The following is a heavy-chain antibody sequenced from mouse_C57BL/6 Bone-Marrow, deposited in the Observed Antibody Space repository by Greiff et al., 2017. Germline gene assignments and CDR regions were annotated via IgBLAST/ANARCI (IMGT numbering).Heavy chain of an antibody. D-gene: IGHD3-2*02. Sequence: EVKLVESGGDLVKPGGSLKLSCAASGFTFSSYGMSWVRQTPDKRLEWVATLSSGGSYTYYPDRVKGRFTISRDNAKNTLYLQMSRLKSEDTAMYYCARHDSTDYDWYFDVWGTGTTVTVSS. V-gene: IGHV5-6*02. J-gene: IGHJ1*03. CDR1: GFTFSSYG. CDR2: LSSGGSYT. CDR3: ARHDSTDYDWYFDV.